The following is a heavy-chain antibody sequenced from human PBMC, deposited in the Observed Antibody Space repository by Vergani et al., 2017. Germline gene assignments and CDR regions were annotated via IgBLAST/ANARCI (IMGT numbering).Heavy chain of an antibody. D-gene: IGHD3-3*01. V-gene: IGHV1-69*14. Sequence: QVQLVQSGAEVKKPGSSVKVSCKASGGTFSSYAISWVRQAPGQGLEWMGRIIPIFCTANYAQKFQGRVTITADKSTSTAYMELSSLRSEDTAVYYCASEGRFLEWPYPPNWFDPGGQGTLVTVSS. J-gene: IGHJ5*02. CDR1: GGTFSSYA. CDR2: IIPIFCTA. CDR3: ASEGRFLEWPYPPNWFDP.